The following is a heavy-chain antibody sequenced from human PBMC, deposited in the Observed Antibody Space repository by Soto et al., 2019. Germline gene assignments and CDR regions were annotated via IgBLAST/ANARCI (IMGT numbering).Heavy chain of an antibody. V-gene: IGHV3-30*03. CDR1: GFTFSNYG. CDR3: ARAGTTVTTCWYFDL. J-gene: IGHJ2*01. Sequence: QVQLVESGGGVVQPGKSLRLACVASGFTFSNYGMHWVRQAPGEGLEWVAVISYDEDNIYYADSVKGRFTISSDNSKNTLYLQMNSLRPEDTAVYFCARAGTTVTTCWYFDLWGRGTLVTLSS. D-gene: IGHD4-17*01. CDR2: ISYDEDNI.